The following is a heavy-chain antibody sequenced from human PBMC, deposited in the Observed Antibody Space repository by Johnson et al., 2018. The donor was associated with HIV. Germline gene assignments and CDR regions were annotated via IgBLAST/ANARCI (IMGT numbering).Heavy chain of an antibody. V-gene: IGHV3-NL1*01. Sequence: QVQLVESGGGVVQPERSLRLSCSASAFTFSRHAMHWVRQAPGKGPEWVSTISESGDSTYYTDSVKGRFTISRDNSKNTLYLHMKSLRPEDTSIYYCAKDDNLGVWYSDAFDVWGQGTVVTVSS. CDR3: AKDDNLGVWYSDAFDV. CDR1: AFTFSRHA. J-gene: IGHJ3*01. CDR2: ISESGDST. D-gene: IGHD6-19*01.